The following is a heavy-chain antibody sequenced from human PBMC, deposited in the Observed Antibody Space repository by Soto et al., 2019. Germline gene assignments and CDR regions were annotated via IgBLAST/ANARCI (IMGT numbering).Heavy chain of an antibody. CDR3: GRKYCRSTSCYPPLGYYYYGRGA. V-gene: IGHV1-69*06. J-gene: IGHJ6*02. CDR1: GGTFSSYA. CDR2: TTHIFGTA. D-gene: IGHD2-2*01. Sequence: QVQLVQSGAEVKKPRSSVKVSCKASGGTFSSYAISWLRQAPGQGLEWVGGTTHIFGTANYAQKFQGRVTITAHKSMSKAYSDLISVRSEDTAVYYCGRKYCRSTSCYPPLGYYYYGRGACSQGTTLVVCS.